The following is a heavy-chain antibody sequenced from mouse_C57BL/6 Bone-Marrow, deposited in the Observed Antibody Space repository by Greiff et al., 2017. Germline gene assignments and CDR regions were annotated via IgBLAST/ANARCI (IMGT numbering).Heavy chain of an antibody. Sequence: EVKLQESGGDLVKPGGSLKLSCAASGFTFSSYGMSWVRQTPDKRLEWVATISSGGSSTYYPDSVKGRFTISRDNAKNTLYLQMSSLKSEDTAMYYCARDITTVVARGYFDYWGQGTTLTVSS. D-gene: IGHD1-1*01. CDR2: ISSGGSST. V-gene: IGHV5-6*01. CDR3: ARDITTVVARGYFDY. CDR1: GFTFSSYG. J-gene: IGHJ2*01.